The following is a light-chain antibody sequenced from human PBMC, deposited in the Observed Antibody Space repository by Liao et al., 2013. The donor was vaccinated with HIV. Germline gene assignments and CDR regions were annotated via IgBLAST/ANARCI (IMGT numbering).Light chain of an antibody. V-gene: IGLV3-1*01. CDR2: QDI. Sequence: SYEVTQPPSVSVSPGQTATITCSGDKLGDKYACWFQQKPGQSPVMVIYQDIKRPSGIPERFSGSNSGDTATLTISGTQAMDEADYYCQAWDNRNAVFGGGTKLTV. CDR1: KLGDKY. J-gene: IGLJ2*01. CDR3: QAWDNRNAV.